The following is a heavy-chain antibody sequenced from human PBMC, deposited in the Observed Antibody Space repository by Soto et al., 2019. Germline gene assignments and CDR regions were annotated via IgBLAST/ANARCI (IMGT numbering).Heavy chain of an antibody. CDR3: ARGGYYDSSGYYGY. J-gene: IGHJ4*02. Sequence: QVQLQESGPGLVKPSQTLSLTCTVSGGSISSGGYYWSWIRQHPGKGLEWIGYIYYSGSTYYNPSLKSRVTIXVXTTXNQFSLKRSSVTAADTAVYYCARGGYYDSSGYYGYWGQGTLVTVSS. V-gene: IGHV4-31*03. CDR1: GGSISSGGYY. CDR2: IYYSGST. D-gene: IGHD3-22*01.